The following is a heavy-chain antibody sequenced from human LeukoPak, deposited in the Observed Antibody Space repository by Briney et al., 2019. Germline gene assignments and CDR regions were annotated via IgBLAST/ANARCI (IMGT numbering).Heavy chain of an antibody. CDR1: GGSFSGYY. V-gene: IGHV4-34*01. CDR3: ARPQSPGYSSGWYAFNY. CDR2: IYYTGST. J-gene: IGHJ4*02. D-gene: IGHD6-19*01. Sequence: PSETLSLTCAVYGGSFSGYYWSWIRQPPGKGLTWIGSIYYTGSTYYNPSFKSRITISVDTSKNQFSLKLSSVTAADTAVYYCARPQSPGYSSGWYAFNYWGQGTLVTVSS.